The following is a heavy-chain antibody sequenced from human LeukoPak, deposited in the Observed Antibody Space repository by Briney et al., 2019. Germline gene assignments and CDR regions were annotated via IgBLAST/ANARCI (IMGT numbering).Heavy chain of an antibody. V-gene: IGHV4-39*01. J-gene: IGHJ3*02. Sequence: SETLSLTCTVSGGSISSSTYYWGWIRQPPGKGLEWIGSTYYSGSTYYHPSLKSRVTISVDTSKNQFSLKLSSVTAADTAVYYCARRARGAKFGSGAFDIWGQGTMVTVSS. D-gene: IGHD3-10*01. CDR2: TYYSGST. CDR1: GGSISSSTYY. CDR3: ARRARGAKFGSGAFDI.